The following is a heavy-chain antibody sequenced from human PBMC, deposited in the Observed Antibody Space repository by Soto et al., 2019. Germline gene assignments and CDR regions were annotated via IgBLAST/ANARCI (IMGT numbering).Heavy chain of an antibody. V-gene: IGHV2-26*01. Sequence: SGPTLVNPTETLTLTCTVSGFSLSNARLGVSWIRQPPGKALEWLAHIFSNDEKSYSTSLKSRLTISKHTAKSQVVLTMTNMDPVDTATYYCARIPNPGWWDKTQYYFDSWGQGTLVTVSS. CDR1: GFSLSNARLG. CDR2: IFSNDEK. D-gene: IGHD2-15*01. CDR3: ARIPNPGWWDKTQYYFDS. J-gene: IGHJ4*02.